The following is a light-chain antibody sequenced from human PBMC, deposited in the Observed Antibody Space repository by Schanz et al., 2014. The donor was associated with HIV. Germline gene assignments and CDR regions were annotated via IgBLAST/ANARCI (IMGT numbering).Light chain of an antibody. CDR1: QGISSY. CDR3: QQTYITPHT. CDR2: AAS. Sequence: AIRITQSPSSLSASTGDRVTITCRASQGISSYLAWYQQKPGKAPKLLIYAASTLQSGVPSRFSGSGSGTDFTLTISSLQPEDFATYYCQQTYITPHTFGQGTKLEI. V-gene: IGKV1-8*01. J-gene: IGKJ2*01.